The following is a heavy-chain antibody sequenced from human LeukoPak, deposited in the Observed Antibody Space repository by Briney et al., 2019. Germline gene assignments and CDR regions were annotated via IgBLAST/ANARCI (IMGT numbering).Heavy chain of an antibody. CDR3: ARGLAAAGYYYYGMGV. J-gene: IGHJ6*02. Sequence: QPGGSLRLSCAASGFTFSSYWMHWVRQAPGKGLVWVSHINSDGSSTSYADSVKGRFTISRDNAKNTLYLQMNSLRAEDTAVYYCARGLAAAGYYYYGMGVWGQGTTVTVSS. D-gene: IGHD6-13*01. V-gene: IGHV3-74*01. CDR2: INSDGSST. CDR1: GFTFSSYW.